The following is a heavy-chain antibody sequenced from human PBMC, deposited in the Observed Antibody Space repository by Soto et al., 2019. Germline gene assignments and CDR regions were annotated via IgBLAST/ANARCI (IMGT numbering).Heavy chain of an antibody. D-gene: IGHD3-22*01. Sequence: PGGSLRLSCAASGFTFSSYSMNWVRQAPGKGLEWVSSISSSSSYIYYADSVKGRFTISRDNAKNSLYLQMNSLRAEDTAVYYCARDLDYYDSSDYSDYWGQGTLVTVSS. CDR3: ARDLDYYDSSDYSDY. CDR2: ISSSSSYI. CDR1: GFTFSSYS. J-gene: IGHJ4*02. V-gene: IGHV3-21*01.